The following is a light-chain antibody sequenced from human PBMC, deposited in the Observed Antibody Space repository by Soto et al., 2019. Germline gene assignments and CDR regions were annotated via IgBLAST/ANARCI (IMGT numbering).Light chain of an antibody. CDR1: QSVSSSY. J-gene: IGKJ1*01. Sequence: EIVLTQSPGTLSLSPGERATLSCRASQSVSSSYLAWYQQKPGQAPRLLIYGASSRATGIPDRFSGSGSGTDCNLTISRLEPEDFAVYYCQKYCSSPWTFGPGTQGEIK. V-gene: IGKV3-20*01. CDR2: GAS. CDR3: QKYCSSPWT.